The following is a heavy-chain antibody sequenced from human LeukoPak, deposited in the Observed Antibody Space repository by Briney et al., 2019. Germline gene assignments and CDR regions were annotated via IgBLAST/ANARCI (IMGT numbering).Heavy chain of an antibody. CDR2: ISSSGSTI. CDR3: ARANPLSSTTSEYYGMDV. Sequence: GGSLRLSCAASGFTFSDYYMSWIRQAPGKGLEWVSYISSSGSTIYYADSGKGRFTISRDNAKNSLYLQMNSLRAEDTAVYYCARANPLSSTTSEYYGMDVWGQGTTVTVSS. V-gene: IGHV3-11*01. J-gene: IGHJ6*02. CDR1: GFTFSDYY. D-gene: IGHD2-2*01.